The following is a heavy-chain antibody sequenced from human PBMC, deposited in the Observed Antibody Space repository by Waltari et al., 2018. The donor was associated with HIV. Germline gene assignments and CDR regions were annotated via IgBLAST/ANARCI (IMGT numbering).Heavy chain of an antibody. CDR1: GGTFSSYA. CDR3: ARFWSGYYLSYYYYYGMDV. J-gene: IGHJ6*02. CDR2: IIPIFGTA. D-gene: IGHD3-3*01. Sequence: QVQLVQSGAEVKKPGSSVKVSCKASGGTFSSYAISWVRQAPGPGLEWMGGIIPIFGTANYAQKFQGRVTITADESTSTAYMELSSLRSEDTAVYYCARFWSGYYLSYYYYYGMDVWGQGTTVTVSS. V-gene: IGHV1-69*01.